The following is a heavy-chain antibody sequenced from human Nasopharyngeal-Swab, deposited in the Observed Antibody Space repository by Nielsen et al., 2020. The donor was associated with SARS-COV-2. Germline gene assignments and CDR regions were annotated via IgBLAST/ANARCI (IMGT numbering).Heavy chain of an antibody. CDR2: IWYDGSNK. Sequence: GESLKISCVASGFTLCDHYMHWVRQAPGKGLEWVAVIWYDGSNKYYADSVKGRFTISRDNSKNTLYLQMNSLRAEDTAVYYCARGQESYSSSWLNWYFDLWGRGTLVTVSS. D-gene: IGHD6-13*01. V-gene: IGHV3-33*08. CDR3: ARGQESYSSSWLNWYFDL. J-gene: IGHJ2*01. CDR1: GFTLCDHY.